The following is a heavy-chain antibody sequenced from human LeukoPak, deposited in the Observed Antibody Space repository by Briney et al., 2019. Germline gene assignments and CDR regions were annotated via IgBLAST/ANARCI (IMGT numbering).Heavy chain of an antibody. CDR3: EIGAGCGY. J-gene: IGHJ4*02. Sequence: GGCLRLSRAPSGVTFSSYWMTWVRQAPGKGLEWVANIKQDGSERNYTDSLKGRFTISRDNAKNSLYLQMNTLRDEDTAVYYCEIGAGCGYWGQGTLVTVSS. CDR1: GVTFSSYW. V-gene: IGHV3-7*03. D-gene: IGHD2-15*01. CDR2: IKQDGSER.